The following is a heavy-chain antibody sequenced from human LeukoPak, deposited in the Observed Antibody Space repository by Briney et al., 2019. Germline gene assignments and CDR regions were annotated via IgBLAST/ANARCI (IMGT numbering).Heavy chain of an antibody. J-gene: IGHJ6*02. D-gene: IGHD6-19*01. V-gene: IGHV3-7*01. Sequence: QSGGSLRLSCAASGSTFSSYWMSWVRQAPGKGLEWVANIKQDGSEKFYVDSVKGRFTISRDNAKNSLYLQMNSLRAEDTAVYYCARDRWSIAVAGTGIYYYYGMDVWGQGTTVTVSS. CDR1: GSTFSSYW. CDR3: ARDRWSIAVAGTGIYYYYGMDV. CDR2: IKQDGSEK.